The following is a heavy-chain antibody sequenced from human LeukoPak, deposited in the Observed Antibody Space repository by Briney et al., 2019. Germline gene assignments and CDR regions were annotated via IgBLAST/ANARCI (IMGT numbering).Heavy chain of an antibody. CDR3: ARGPNSNWSGLDF. J-gene: IGHJ4*02. CDR2: ISGSGSST. V-gene: IGHV3-23*01. CDR1: GFTFSNYA. Sequence: GGSLRLSCAASGFTFSNYAMTWVRQAPGKGLEWVSGISGSGSSTYYADSVKGRFTLSRDYPKNTLYLQVNNLRAEDTAVYYCARGPNSNWSGLDFWGQGTLLTVSS. D-gene: IGHD6-6*01.